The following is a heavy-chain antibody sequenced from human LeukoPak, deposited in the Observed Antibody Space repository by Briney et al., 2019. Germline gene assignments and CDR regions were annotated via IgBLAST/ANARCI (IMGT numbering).Heavy chain of an antibody. Sequence: GGFLRLSCATSGFTFSSYGMHWVRQAPGKGMEWVAFIRYDESNKYYADSVKGRFTISRDNAKNSLYLHMDSLRVEDMAVYYCARGGAARPDYWGQGTLVTVSS. V-gene: IGHV3-30*02. CDR1: GFTFSSYG. CDR3: ARGGAARPDY. D-gene: IGHD6-6*01. CDR2: IRYDESNK. J-gene: IGHJ4*02.